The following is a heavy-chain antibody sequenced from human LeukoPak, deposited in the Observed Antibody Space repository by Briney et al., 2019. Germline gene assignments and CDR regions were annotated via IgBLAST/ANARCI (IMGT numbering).Heavy chain of an antibody. Sequence: SETLSLTCTVSGGSISSYYWSWMRQPPGKGLEWIGHSYYSGSTNYNPSLKSRVTISVDTSKSQFSLKLSSVTAADTAVYYCAKSTVTTAGGAFDIWGQGTMVTVSS. D-gene: IGHD4-17*01. V-gene: IGHV4-59*08. CDR3: AKSTVTTAGGAFDI. J-gene: IGHJ3*02. CDR2: SYYSGST. CDR1: GGSISSYY.